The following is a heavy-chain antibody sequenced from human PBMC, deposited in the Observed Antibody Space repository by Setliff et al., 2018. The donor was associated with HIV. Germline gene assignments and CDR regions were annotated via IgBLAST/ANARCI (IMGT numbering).Heavy chain of an antibody. J-gene: IGHJ4*02. CDR3: ARKVGGDFDY. V-gene: IGHV4-59*11. CDR1: GGSISSHY. D-gene: IGHD2-2*01. CDR2: TYYSGST. Sequence: NPSETLSLTCTVSGGSISSHYWSWIRQPPVKGLEWIGYTYYSGSTNYNPSLKSRVTISVDTSKNQFSLKLSSVTAADTAVYFCARKVGGDFDYWGQGTLVTVSS.